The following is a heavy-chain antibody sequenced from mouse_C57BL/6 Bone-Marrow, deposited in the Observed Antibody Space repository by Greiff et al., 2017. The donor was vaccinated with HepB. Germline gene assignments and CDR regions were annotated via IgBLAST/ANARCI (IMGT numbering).Heavy chain of an antibody. Sequence: QVQLQQPGAELVKPGASVKMSCKASGYTFTSYWITWVKQRPGQGLEWIGDIYPGSGSTNYNEKFKSKATLTVDTSSSTAYMQLSSLTSEDSAVYYCASRGYYYGYWYFDVWGTGTTVTVSS. D-gene: IGHD1-1*01. CDR2: IYPGSGST. J-gene: IGHJ1*03. V-gene: IGHV1-55*01. CDR3: ASRGYYYGYWYFDV. CDR1: GYTFTSYW.